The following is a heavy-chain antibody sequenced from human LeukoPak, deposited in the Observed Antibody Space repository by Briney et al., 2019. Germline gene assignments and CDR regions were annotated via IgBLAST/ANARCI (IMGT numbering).Heavy chain of an antibody. CDR2: IYPGDSDT. CDR1: GYSFTNYW. J-gene: IGHJ3*02. CDR3: ARGVYYYDSSGPPNAFDI. V-gene: IGHV5-51*01. Sequence: EESLKISCKGSGYSFTNYWIGWVRQMPGKGLEWMGIIYPGDSDTRYSPSFQGQVTISADKSISTAYLQWSSLKASDTAMYYCARGVYYYDSSGPPNAFDIWGQGTMVTVSS. D-gene: IGHD3-22*01.